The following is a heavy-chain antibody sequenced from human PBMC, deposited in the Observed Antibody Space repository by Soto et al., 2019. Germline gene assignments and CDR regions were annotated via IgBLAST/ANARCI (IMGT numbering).Heavy chain of an antibody. Sequence: QVQLVQSGTEVTKPGSSVTVSCKASGGPYGKYSISWVRQAPGQGLEWMGRIIPIFDITNYAQKFQGRVTFTADKSTSTVYMDLSSLRSDDTAVYYCARSLLGDYYDSDGLDNWGQGTLVTVSS. J-gene: IGHJ4*02. CDR1: GGPYGKYS. CDR3: ARSLLGDYYDSDGLDN. V-gene: IGHV1-69*02. CDR2: IIPIFDIT. D-gene: IGHD3-22*01.